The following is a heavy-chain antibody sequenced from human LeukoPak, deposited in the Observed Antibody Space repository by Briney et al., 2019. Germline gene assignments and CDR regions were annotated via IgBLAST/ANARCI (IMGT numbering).Heavy chain of an antibody. CDR1: GFTFDDYA. D-gene: IGHD3-9*01. J-gene: IGHJ4*02. CDR2: ISWNSGSI. V-gene: IGHV3-9*01. CDR3: AKDTGDILTGYYPH. Sequence: GGSLRLSCAASGFTFDDYAMHWVRQAPGKGLEWVSGISWNSGSIGYADSVKGRFTISRDNAKNSLYLQMNSLRAEDTALYYCAKDTGDILTGYYPHWGQGTLVTVSS.